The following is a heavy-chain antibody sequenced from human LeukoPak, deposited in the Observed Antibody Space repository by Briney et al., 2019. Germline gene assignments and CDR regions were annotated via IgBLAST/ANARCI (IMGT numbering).Heavy chain of an antibody. CDR1: GFTFSSYW. V-gene: IGHV3-74*01. Sequence: GGSLRLSCAASGFTFSSYWMHWVRQSPGKGLVWVSRINNDESSTSYADSVKGRFTISKDNSKNTLYLQMNSLTVEDTAVYYCAKVDDFWSGYYFDYWGQGTLVTVSS. CDR3: AKVDDFWSGYYFDY. CDR2: INNDESST. J-gene: IGHJ4*02. D-gene: IGHD3-3*01.